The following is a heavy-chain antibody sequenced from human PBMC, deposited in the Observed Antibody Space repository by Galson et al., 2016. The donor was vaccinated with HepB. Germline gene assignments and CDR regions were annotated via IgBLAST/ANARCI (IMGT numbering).Heavy chain of an antibody. CDR3: ARGGYYDSSGSLRY. V-gene: IGHV1-46*01. CDR2: INPSGGST. Sequence: SVKVSCKASGYTFTRYYIHWVRQAPGQGLEWMGVINPSGGSTKDAQKFQGRVTMTRDTSTSTVYMELSSLRSEDTAVYFCARGGYYDSSGSLRYWGQGTLVTDSS. CDR1: GYTFTRYY. D-gene: IGHD3-22*01. J-gene: IGHJ4*02.